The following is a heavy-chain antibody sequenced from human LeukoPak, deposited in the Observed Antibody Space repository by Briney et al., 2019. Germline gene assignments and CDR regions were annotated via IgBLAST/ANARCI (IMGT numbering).Heavy chain of an antibody. CDR2: INSDGSST. Sequence: GGSLRLSCVASGFTFSSYWMHWVRQAPGKGLVWVSRINSDGSSTSYADSVRGRFTISRDNAKNTLYLQMNSLRAEDTAVYYCPRSGLSGNWFDPWGQGTLVTVSS. CDR1: GFTFSSYW. D-gene: IGHD3-3*01. CDR3: PRSGLSGNWFDP. J-gene: IGHJ5*02. V-gene: IGHV3-74*01.